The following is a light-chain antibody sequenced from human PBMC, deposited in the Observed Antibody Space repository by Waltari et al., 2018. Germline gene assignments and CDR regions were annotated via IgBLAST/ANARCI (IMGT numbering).Light chain of an antibody. CDR3: LQDFTYPRT. Sequence: AIQMTQSPSSLSVSVGDRVTITCRASQGIRNDLGWYQQKPGKAPKLLIYAASTLQSGGPSRFSGGGSGTDFTLTISSLQPEDFGTYYCLQDFTYPRTFGQGTRVEI. CDR2: AAS. J-gene: IGKJ1*01. CDR1: QGIRND. V-gene: IGKV1-6*01.